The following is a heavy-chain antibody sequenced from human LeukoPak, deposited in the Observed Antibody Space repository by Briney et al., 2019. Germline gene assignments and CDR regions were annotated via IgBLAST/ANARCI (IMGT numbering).Heavy chain of an antibody. V-gene: IGHV1-46*01. Sequence: GASVKVSRKASGYTFTSYYMHWVRQAPGQGLEWMGIINPSGGSTSYAQKFQGRVTMTRDTSTSTVYMELSSLRSEDTAVNYCSAASNYYDRSNYYSYAMDVWGQGTTVTVSS. CDR2: INPSGGST. CDR3: SAASNYYDRSNYYSYAMDV. J-gene: IGHJ6*02. D-gene: IGHD3-22*01. CDR1: GYTFTSYY.